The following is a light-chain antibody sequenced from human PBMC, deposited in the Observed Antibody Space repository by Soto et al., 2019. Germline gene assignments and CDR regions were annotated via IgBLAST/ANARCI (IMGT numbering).Light chain of an antibody. J-gene: IGKJ4*01. CDR2: DAS. Sequence: ELVLTQSPATLSLSPGERATLSCRASQGVSSYLAWYQQKPGQAPRLLIYDASNRATGIPARFSSSGPGTDFTLTNSSLEPEDFAVYYCQQRSNWETTFGGGTKVEIK. V-gene: IGKV3D-11*01. CDR1: QGVSSY. CDR3: QQRSNWETT.